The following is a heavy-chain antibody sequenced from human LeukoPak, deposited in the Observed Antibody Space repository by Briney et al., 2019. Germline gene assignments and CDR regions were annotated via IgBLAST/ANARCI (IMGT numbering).Heavy chain of an antibody. CDR1: GFTFSSYD. CDR3: ARGGMTAIPSDAFDL. Sequence: PGGSLRLSCAAFGFTFSSYDMNWVRQAPGKGLEWVSSLTTNSRYIYYADSVKGRFTISRDNAKNSLYLEMNSLRAEDTAVYYCARGGMTAIPSDAFDLWGQGTMVTVSS. D-gene: IGHD2-21*02. V-gene: IGHV3-21*01. J-gene: IGHJ3*01. CDR2: LTTNSRYI.